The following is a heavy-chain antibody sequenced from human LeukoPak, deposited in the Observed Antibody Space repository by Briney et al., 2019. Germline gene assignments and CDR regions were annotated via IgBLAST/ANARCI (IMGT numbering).Heavy chain of an antibody. CDR1: GYTFASYY. J-gene: IGHJ4*02. V-gene: IGHV1-46*03. D-gene: IGHD2-2*01. Sequence: ASVKVSCKASGYTFASYYIHWVRQAPGQGLEWVGIISSGGGSTNYAQSFQGRVTLTRDTSTNTVYMELSSLRSEDTAVYYCARVYYCTSTSCYGPQYSFDFWGQGTLVTVSS. CDR2: ISSGGGST. CDR3: ARVYYCTSTSCYGPQYSFDF.